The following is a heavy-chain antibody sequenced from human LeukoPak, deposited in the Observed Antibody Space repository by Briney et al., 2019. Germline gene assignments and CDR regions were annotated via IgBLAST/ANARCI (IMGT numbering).Heavy chain of an antibody. J-gene: IGHJ4*02. CDR3: AGGPRAYTSGWYYFDY. V-gene: IGHV3-48*03. D-gene: IGHD6-19*01. CDR1: GFTFSSYE. Sequence: PGGSLRLSCAASGFTFSSYEINWIRQAPGKRLEWVSYISNSGSTIYYADSVKGRFTISRDNAKDSLYLQMNSLRAEDTAVYYCAGGPRAYTSGWYYFDYWGQGTLVTVSS. CDR2: ISNSGSTI.